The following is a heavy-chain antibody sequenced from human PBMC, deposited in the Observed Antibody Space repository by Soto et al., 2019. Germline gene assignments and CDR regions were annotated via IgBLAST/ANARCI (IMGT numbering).Heavy chain of an antibody. J-gene: IGHJ3*02. CDR2: IYTSGST. CDR1: GGSISSYY. CDR3: ARDSQLELQHAPGDAFDI. V-gene: IGHV4-4*07. Sequence: QVQLQESGPGLVKPSETLSLTCTVSGGSISSYYWSWIRQPAGKGLEWIGRIYTSGSTNYNPSLKSRVTMSVDTSKNQFSLKLSSVTAADTAVYYCARDSQLELQHAPGDAFDIWGQGTMVTVSS. D-gene: IGHD1-7*01.